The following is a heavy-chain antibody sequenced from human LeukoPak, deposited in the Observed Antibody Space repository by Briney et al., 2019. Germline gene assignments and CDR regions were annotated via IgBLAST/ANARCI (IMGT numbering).Heavy chain of an antibody. D-gene: IGHD4-11*01. Sequence: SETLPLTCTVSGGSISSYYWSWIRQPPGKGLEWIGYIYYSGSTNYNPSLKSRVTISVDTSKNQFSLKLSSVTAADTAVYYCARDYSNSATGFDPWGQGTLVTVSS. CDR1: GGSISSYY. CDR2: IYYSGST. J-gene: IGHJ5*02. V-gene: IGHV4-59*01. CDR3: ARDYSNSATGFDP.